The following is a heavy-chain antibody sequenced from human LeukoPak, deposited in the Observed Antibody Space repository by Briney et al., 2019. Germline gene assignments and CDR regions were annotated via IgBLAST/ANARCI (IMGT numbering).Heavy chain of an antibody. CDR3: TPHGTYYYDSSGLSGHDY. V-gene: IGHV3-15*01. J-gene: IGHJ4*02. CDR1: GFTFSSYG. CDR2: IKSKTDGGTT. Sequence: GGSLRLSCAASGFTFSSYGMHWVRQAPGKGLEWVGRIKSKTDGGTTDYAAPVKGRFTISRDDSKNTLYLQMNSLKTEDTAVYYCTPHGTYYYDSSGLSGHDYWGQGTLVTVSS. D-gene: IGHD3-22*01.